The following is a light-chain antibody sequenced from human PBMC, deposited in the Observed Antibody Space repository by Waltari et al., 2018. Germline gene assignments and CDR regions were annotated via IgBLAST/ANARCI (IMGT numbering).Light chain of an antibody. CDR2: WAT. Sequence: DIVMTQSPDSLGVSLGERATVHCKSSQSLLDSSYNKDFLAWYQQKPGQSPKLLIYWATTLKPGVPCRFSGSGSGTDFTLTISNLQAEDVAVYYCQQYSRSPPTFGQGTKVHIK. J-gene: IGKJ1*01. CDR3: QQYSRSPPT. CDR1: QSLLDSSYNKDF. V-gene: IGKV4-1*01.